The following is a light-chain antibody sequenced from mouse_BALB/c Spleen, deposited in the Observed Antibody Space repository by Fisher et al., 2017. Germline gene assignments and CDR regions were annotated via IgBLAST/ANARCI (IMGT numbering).Light chain of an antibody. CDR1: SSVSY. CDR2: DTS. J-gene: IGKJ4*01. CDR3: QQWSSSFT. Sequence: IVLTQSPAIMSASPGEKVTMTCSASSSVSYMHWYQQKSGTSPKRWIYDTSKLASGVPARFSGSGSGTSYSLTISRMEAEDAATYYCQQWSSSFTFGSGTKLEIK. V-gene: IGKV4-59*01.